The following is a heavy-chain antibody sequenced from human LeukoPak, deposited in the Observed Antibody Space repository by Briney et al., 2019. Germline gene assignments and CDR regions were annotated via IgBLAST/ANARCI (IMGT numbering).Heavy chain of an antibody. CDR3: VQEGQWRWSHS. V-gene: IGHV1-2*02. D-gene: IGHD5-24*01. CDR2: INPKSGGT. CDR1: AYTFTNHY. J-gene: IGHJ4*02. Sequence: ASVKVCFSSSAYTFTNHYIQWVRQAPGLGLEWMGNINPKSGGTNYAQKFRGRFTMTRDSSIDTASMELGRLRSDDTAVYYCVQEGQWRWSHSWGQGTLVTVSS.